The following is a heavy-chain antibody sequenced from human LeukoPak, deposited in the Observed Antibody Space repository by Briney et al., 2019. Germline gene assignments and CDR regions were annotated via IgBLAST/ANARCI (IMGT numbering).Heavy chain of an antibody. J-gene: IGHJ6*03. CDR2: INHSGST. CDR1: GGSFSGYY. V-gene: IGHV4-34*01. D-gene: IGHD5-18*01. Sequence: KTSETLSLTCAVYGGSFSGYYWSWIRQPPGKGLEWIGEINHSGSTNYNPSLKSRVTISVDTSKNQFSLKLSSVTAADTAVYYCARKSRGYSYPYYYYYMDVWGKGTTVTVSS. CDR3: ARKSRGYSYPYYYYYMDV.